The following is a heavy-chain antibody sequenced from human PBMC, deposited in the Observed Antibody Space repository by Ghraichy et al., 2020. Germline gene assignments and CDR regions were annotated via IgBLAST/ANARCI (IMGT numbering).Heavy chain of an antibody. D-gene: IGHD1-14*01. V-gene: IGHV3-21*01. CDR1: SFNLSTFS. Sequence: GGSLRLSCAASSFNLSTFSMNWVRQAPGKGLEWLSSITSSSAYIYYADSVKGRFTISRDNARNSVYLEMKSLIGDDTAVYYCARGTDFANWGQGTLVTVSS. J-gene: IGHJ4*02. CDR3: ARGTDFAN. CDR2: ITSSSAYI.